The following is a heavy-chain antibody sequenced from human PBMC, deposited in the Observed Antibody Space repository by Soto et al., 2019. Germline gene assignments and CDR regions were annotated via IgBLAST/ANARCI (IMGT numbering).Heavy chain of an antibody. CDR1: GFTLSDYE. CDR3: ARVRAGAANGYYGMDV. J-gene: IGHJ6*02. Sequence: GGSLRLSCSASGFTLSDYELHWVRQAPGKGLEWVSYISTRGSTIYYADSVKGRFTISRDNAKNSLYLEVNRLRPEDTGVYYCARVRAGAANGYYGMDVWGQGTTVTVSS. V-gene: IGHV3-48*03. D-gene: IGHD1-26*01. CDR2: ISTRGSTI.